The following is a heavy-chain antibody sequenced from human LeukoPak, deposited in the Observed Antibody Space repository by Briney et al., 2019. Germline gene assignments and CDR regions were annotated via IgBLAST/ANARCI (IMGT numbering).Heavy chain of an antibody. J-gene: IGHJ5*02. CDR2: ISAYNGNT. CDR3: ARKTDSWFGELFWFDP. D-gene: IGHD3-10*01. Sequence: ASVKVSCKASGYTFTSYGISWVRQAPGQGLEWMGWISAYNGNTNYAQKLRGRVTMTTDTSTSTAYMELRSLRSDDTAVYYCARKTDSWFGELFWFDPWGQGTLVTVSS. V-gene: IGHV1-18*04. CDR1: GYTFTSYG.